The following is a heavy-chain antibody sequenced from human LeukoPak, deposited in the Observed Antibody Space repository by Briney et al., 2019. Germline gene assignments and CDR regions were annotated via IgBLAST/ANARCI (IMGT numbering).Heavy chain of an antibody. J-gene: IGHJ5*02. D-gene: IGHD6-6*01. CDR2: INHSGST. CDR1: GGSFSGYY. Sequence: SETLSLTCAVYGGSFSGYYWSWIRQPPGKGLEWIGKINHSGSTNYNPSLKSRVTISVDTSKNQFSLKLSSVTAADTAVYYCARMSGQRSTRIAARPMGWFDPWGQGTLVTVSS. V-gene: IGHV4-34*01. CDR3: ARMSGQRSTRIAARPMGWFDP.